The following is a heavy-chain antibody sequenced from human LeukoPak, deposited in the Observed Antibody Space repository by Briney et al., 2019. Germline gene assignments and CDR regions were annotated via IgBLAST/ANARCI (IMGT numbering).Heavy chain of an antibody. Sequence: SVKVSCKASGGTFSGYTLSWVRQAPGQGLEWMGGIISMSGTTNYAQKFQGRVTMTADESTSTASMELSSLRSEDTAVYFCARAEYYYDSSGFTSFYLDSWGQGTLITVSS. D-gene: IGHD3-22*01. CDR2: IISMSGTT. CDR3: ARAEYYYDSSGFTSFYLDS. J-gene: IGHJ4*02. CDR1: GGTFSGYT. V-gene: IGHV1-69*13.